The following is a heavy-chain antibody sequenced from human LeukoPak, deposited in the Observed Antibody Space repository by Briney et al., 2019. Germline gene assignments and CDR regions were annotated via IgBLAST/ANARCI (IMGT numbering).Heavy chain of an antibody. CDR2: IYYSGSA. V-gene: IGHV4-61*01. D-gene: IGHD2-2*01. CDR3: ARRLTQYDCFDP. J-gene: IGHJ5*02. Sequence: PSETLSLTCTVSGGSVSNGNYYWSWLRQPPGKALKWIGYIYYSGSANYNPSLEGRVTISVDTSKNQFSVKLSSVTAADTAVYYCARRLTQYDCFDPWGQGILVTVSS. CDR1: GGSVSNGNYY.